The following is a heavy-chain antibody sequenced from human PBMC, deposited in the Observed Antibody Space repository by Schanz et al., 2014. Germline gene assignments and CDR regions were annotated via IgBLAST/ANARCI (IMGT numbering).Heavy chain of an antibody. CDR1: GYTLKNYG. D-gene: IGHD4-17*01. CDR3: ARGYGDSPTDF. CDR2: ISPYNGNT. V-gene: IGHV1-18*01. Sequence: QAQLMQSGPELKRPGASVKVSCTASGYTLKNYGISWVRQAPGQGLEWMGWISPYNGNTNYAQKLQGRVTMTADTSTSTAYMDLRSLRSDDTAVYYCARGYGDSPTDFWGQGTLVTVSS. J-gene: IGHJ4*02.